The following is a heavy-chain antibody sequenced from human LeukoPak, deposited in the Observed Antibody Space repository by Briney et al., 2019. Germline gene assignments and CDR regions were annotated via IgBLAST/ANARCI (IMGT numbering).Heavy chain of an antibody. Sequence: PSGTLSLTCAVSGGSISSSNWWSWVRQPPGKGLEWIGEIYHSGSTNYNPSLKSRVTISVDKSKDQFSLKLSSVTAADTAVYYCAREAPLGYDSSGYQTTVAFDIWGQGTMVTVSS. CDR2: IYHSGST. V-gene: IGHV4-4*02. D-gene: IGHD3-22*01. J-gene: IGHJ3*02. CDR3: AREAPLGYDSSGYQTTVAFDI. CDR1: GGSISSSNW.